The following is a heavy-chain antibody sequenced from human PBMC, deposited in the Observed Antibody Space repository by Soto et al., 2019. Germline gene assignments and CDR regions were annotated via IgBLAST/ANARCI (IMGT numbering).Heavy chain of an antibody. V-gene: IGHV4-30-4*01. CDR1: GGSITSSDYY. CDR2: IYNSWST. J-gene: IGHJ4*02. CDR3: ASGPDGY. Sequence: SETLSLTCTVSGGSITSSDYYWSWIRQPPGKGLEWIGYIYNSWSTYYKPSLNNRVTISIDTSKSQFYLKLSSVTDADTAVYYCASGPDGYWGQGTLVTVSS.